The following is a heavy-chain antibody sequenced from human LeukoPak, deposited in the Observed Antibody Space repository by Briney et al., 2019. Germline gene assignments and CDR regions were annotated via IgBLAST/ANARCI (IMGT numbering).Heavy chain of an antibody. Sequence: GGSLRLSCAGSGFTFSSYAMSWVRQAPGKGLEWVSAISETGGTTYDADSVKGRFTISRDNSKSTLYMRMNSLRAEDTAVYYCAXXXSIGXXSTNGVCSPFDYWGQGTLVTVSS. D-gene: IGHD2-8*01. J-gene: IGHJ4*02. CDR1: GFTFSSYA. V-gene: IGHV3-23*01. CDR3: AXXXSIGXXSTNGVCSPFDY. CDR2: ISETGGTT.